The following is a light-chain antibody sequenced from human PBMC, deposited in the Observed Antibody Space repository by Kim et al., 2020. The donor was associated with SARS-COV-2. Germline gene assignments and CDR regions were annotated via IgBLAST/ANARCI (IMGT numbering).Light chain of an antibody. CDR2: TAS. CDR3: QQSYSTPWT. CDR1: QTIRSY. Sequence: DIQMTQSPSSLSASVGDRVTITCRASQTIRSYLNWYQQKAGKVPKLLIYTASNLQSGVPSRFSGSGSGTDFTLTISSLQPEYFATYYCQQSYSTPWTFGQGTKVDIK. J-gene: IGKJ1*01. V-gene: IGKV1-39*01.